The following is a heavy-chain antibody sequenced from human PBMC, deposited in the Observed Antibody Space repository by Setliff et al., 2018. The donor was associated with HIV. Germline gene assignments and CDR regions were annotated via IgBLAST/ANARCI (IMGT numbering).Heavy chain of an antibody. J-gene: IGHJ4*02. CDR2: IYYSGNT. D-gene: IGHD2-15*01. V-gene: IGHV4-4*02. Sequence: SETLSLTCAVSGGSIGTANWWSWVRQPPGQWLEWIGEIYYSGNTNYNQSPKSRVTMSVDKPKNHLSLNLSSLIAADTALYYCAKVTPSCSFFFDNWGLGTLFTVSS. CDR1: GGSIGTANW. CDR3: AKVTPSCSFFFDN.